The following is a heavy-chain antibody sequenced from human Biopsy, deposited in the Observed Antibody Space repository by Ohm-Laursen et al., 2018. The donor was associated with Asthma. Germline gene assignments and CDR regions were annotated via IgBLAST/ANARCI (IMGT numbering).Heavy chain of an antibody. D-gene: IGHD1/OR15-1a*01. CDR3: ARPSGTNPHSFDY. CDR1: GYSFTSDY. Sequence: ASVKVACTAYGYSFTSDYIHWVRQAPGQGLEWMGIFNPSGGSTSYAQKFQGRVTMTRDTSTSTVYMELSSLRSEDTAVYYCARPSGTNPHSFDYWGQGTLVTVSS. CDR2: FNPSGGST. V-gene: IGHV1-46*01. J-gene: IGHJ4*02.